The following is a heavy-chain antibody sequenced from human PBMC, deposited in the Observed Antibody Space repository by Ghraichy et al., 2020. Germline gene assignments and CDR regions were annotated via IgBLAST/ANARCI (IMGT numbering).Heavy chain of an antibody. CDR2: ITSSGKFI. CDR3: ARASAVVRFYYYAAMDV. Sequence: GVSLRLSCAVSGFTLSDYSINWVRQAPGKGLEWISYITSSGKFISYADSVKGRFTVSRDNAKKTLYLQMNSLRGEDTAVYYCARASAVVRFYYYAAMDVWGQGTTVTVSS. D-gene: IGHD4-23*01. J-gene: IGHJ6*02. CDR1: GFTLSDYS. V-gene: IGHV3-48*01.